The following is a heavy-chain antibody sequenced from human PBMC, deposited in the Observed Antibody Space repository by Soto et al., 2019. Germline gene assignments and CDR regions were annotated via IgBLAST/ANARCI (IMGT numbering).Heavy chain of an antibody. J-gene: IGHJ5*02. V-gene: IGHV4-39*01. D-gene: IGHD6-6*01. Sequence: QLQLQESGPGLVKPSETLSLTCTVSGGSISSSSYYWGWIRQPPGKGLEWIGSIYYSGSTYYNPSLKSRVTISVDTSQNQGSLKLSSMTAADTAVYYCASPLTSLARPGDWFDPWGQGTLVTVSS. CDR1: GGSISSSSYY. CDR2: IYYSGST. CDR3: ASPLTSLARPGDWFDP.